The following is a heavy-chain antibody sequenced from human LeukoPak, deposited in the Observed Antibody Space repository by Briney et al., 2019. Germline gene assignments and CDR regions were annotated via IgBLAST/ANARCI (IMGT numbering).Heavy chain of an antibody. CDR1: GYIFTNYG. CDR3: ASASLERIWGQWLVNGTPFDY. J-gene: IGHJ4*02. D-gene: IGHD6-19*01. CDR2: ISAYNGKT. V-gene: IGHV1-18*01. Sequence: GSSVKVSCKSSGYIFTNYGISWVRQAPGQGLEWMGWISAYNGKTNYAQKLQGRVTMPPDTSTSTAYMELKRLRSDDTAGYYCASASLERIWGQWLVNGTPFDYWGQGTLVTVSS.